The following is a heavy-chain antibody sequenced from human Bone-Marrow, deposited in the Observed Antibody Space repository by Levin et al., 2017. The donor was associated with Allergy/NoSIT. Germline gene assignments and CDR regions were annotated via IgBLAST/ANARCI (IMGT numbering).Heavy chain of an antibody. J-gene: IGHJ5*02. CDR2: ISESGASI. CDR3: AKDKHASTQGWSDP. D-gene: IGHD2-2*01. V-gene: IGHV3-23*01. CDR1: GFSFNSSA. Sequence: LSLTCAASGFSFNSSAMTWVRHAPGKGLEWVSSISESGASIYYGDSVKGRFTISRDNSKNMLYLQMDSLRADDTAVYYCAKDKHASTQGWSDPWGQGTLVTVSS.